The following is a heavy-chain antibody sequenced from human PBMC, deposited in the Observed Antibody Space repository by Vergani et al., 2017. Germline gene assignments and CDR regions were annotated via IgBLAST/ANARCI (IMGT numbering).Heavy chain of an antibody. J-gene: IGHJ5*02. CDR3: ARLKHVLRFLESTKSPYWFDP. Sequence: QLQLQESGPGLVKPSETLSLTCTVSGGSISSSSYYWGWIRQPPGKGLEWIGSIYYSGSTYYNPSLKSRVTISVDTSKNQFSLKLSSVTAADTAVYYCARLKHVLRFLESTKSPYWFDPWGKGTLVTVSS. V-gene: IGHV4-39*01. D-gene: IGHD3-3*01. CDR1: GGSISSSSYY. CDR2: IYYSGST.